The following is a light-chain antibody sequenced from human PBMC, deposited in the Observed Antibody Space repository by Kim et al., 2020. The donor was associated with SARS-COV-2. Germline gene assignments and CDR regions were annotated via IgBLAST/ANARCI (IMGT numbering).Light chain of an antibody. CDR1: QSITKND. CDR3: QHYGTSPMYI. Sequence: PGEGATLPCRASQSITKNDVAWYQQQPGQAPRLLIYGASTRATGIPDRFSGSGSGTDFILSISRLEPEDFAIYYCQHYGTSPMYIFGPGTKLEIK. CDR2: GAS. V-gene: IGKV3-20*01. J-gene: IGKJ2*01.